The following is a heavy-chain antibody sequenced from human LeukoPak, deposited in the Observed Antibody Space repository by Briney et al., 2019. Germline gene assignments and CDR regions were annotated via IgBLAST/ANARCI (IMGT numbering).Heavy chain of an antibody. CDR2: LTWKSANI. V-gene: IGHV3-9*01. D-gene: IGHD2-15*01. CDR1: GFTFDDYA. Sequence: PGGSLRLSCAASGFTFDDYAMHWVRQAPGKGLEWVSGLTWKSANIDYADSVKGRFTISRDNAKNSLYLQMNSLRAEDTAVYYCARYGGVPDIVVVVAATDPARGDWFDPWGQGTLVTVSS. J-gene: IGHJ5*02. CDR3: ARYGGVPDIVVVVAATDPARGDWFDP.